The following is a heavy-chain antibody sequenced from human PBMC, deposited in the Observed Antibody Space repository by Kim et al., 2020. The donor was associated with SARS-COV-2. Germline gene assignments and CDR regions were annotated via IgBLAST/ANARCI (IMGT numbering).Heavy chain of an antibody. J-gene: IGHJ4*02. CDR3: ARGPDYGIDSRGGYFDF. Sequence: SETLSLTCAVYGGSFSGFYWNWIRQSPGKGLEWIGEINYNERANYNPSLKSRVTISVDTSKNQFSLKLTSVTAADTTIYFCARGPDYGIDSRGGYFDFWGQGSLVIVSS. CDR1: GGSFSGFY. CDR2: INYNERA. D-gene: IGHD4-17*01. V-gene: IGHV4-34*01.